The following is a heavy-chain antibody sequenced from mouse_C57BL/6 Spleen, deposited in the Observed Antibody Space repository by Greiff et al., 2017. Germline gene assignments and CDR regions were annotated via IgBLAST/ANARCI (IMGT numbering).Heavy chain of an antibody. CDR2: INPNNGGT. D-gene: IGHD1-1*02. V-gene: IGHV1-18*01. CDR1: GYTFTDYN. CDR3: ARRASYGDFGY. J-gene: IGHJ2*01. Sequence: EVQLQQSGPELVKPGASVTIPCKASGYTFTDYNMDWVKQSHGKSLEWIGDINPNNGGTIYNQKFKGKAILTVDKSSSTAYMGLRSLTSEDTAVYYCARRASYGDFGYWGQGTTLTVAS.